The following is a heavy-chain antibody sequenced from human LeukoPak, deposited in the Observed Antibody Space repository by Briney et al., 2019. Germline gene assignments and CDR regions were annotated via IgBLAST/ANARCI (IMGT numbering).Heavy chain of an antibody. CDR3: CAGSGSYIF. CDR1: GFTFSSYW. CDR2: IKQDGSER. Sequence: GGSLRLSCAASGFTFSSYWMNWVRQAPGKGLEWVANIKQDGSERYSVDSLKGRFTISRDNAKNSLYLQMNSLRADDAAVYYCCAGSGSYIFWGQGTLVSVSS. J-gene: IGHJ4*02. D-gene: IGHD3-10*01. V-gene: IGHV3-7*02.